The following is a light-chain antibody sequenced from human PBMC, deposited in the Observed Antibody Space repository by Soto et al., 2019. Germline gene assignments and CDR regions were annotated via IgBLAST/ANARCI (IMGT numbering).Light chain of an antibody. V-gene: IGKV3-20*01. J-gene: IGKJ1*01. CDR2: DAS. CDR3: QQYDTYWT. CDR1: QSVSSSY. Sequence: EIVLTQSPGTLSLSPGERATLSCRASQSVSSSYLAWYQQKPGKAPKLLIYDASSLDSGVPSRFSGSGSGTEFTLTISSLQPDDFATYYCQQYDTYWTFGQGTKVEIK.